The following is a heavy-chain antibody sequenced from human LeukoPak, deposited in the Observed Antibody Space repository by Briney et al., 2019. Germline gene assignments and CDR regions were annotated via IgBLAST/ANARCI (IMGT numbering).Heavy chain of an antibody. CDR1: GFTFDDYG. Sequence: GGSLRLSCAASGFTFDDYGMSWVRQAPGKGLEWVSGINWNGDYTDYADSVKGRFTISRDNAKNSLYLQMNSLRAEDTAVYYCARQKYLRGLDVEYFDYWGQGTLVTDSS. CDR2: INWNGDYT. CDR3: ARQKYLRGLDVEYFDY. J-gene: IGHJ4*02. V-gene: IGHV3-20*04. D-gene: IGHD5/OR15-5a*01.